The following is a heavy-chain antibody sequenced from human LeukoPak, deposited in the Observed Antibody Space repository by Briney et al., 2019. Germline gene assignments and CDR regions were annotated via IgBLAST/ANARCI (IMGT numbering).Heavy chain of an antibody. V-gene: IGHV1-69*06. CDR3: ASKLSSSWYLREYYFDY. Sequence: SVKVSCKASGYTFTDYFMHWVRQAPGQGLEWMGGIIPIFGTANYAQKFQGRVTITADKSTSTAYMELSSLRSEDTAVYYCASKLSSSWYLREYYFDYWGQGTLVTVSS. CDR2: IIPIFGTA. J-gene: IGHJ4*02. CDR1: GYTFTDYF. D-gene: IGHD6-13*01.